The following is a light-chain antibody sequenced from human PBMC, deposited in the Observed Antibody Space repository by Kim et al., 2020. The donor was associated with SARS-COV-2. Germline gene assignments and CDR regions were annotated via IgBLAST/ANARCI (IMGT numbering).Light chain of an antibody. Sequence: ASTGDRVTITCRASQGISSYLAWYQQKPGQAPKLLIYAASTLQSGVPSRFSGSGSGTDFTLTISCLQSEDFAIYYCQQYYSYPLTFGGGTKVDIK. CDR1: QGISSY. CDR3: QQYYSYPLT. CDR2: AAS. V-gene: IGKV1-8*01. J-gene: IGKJ4*01.